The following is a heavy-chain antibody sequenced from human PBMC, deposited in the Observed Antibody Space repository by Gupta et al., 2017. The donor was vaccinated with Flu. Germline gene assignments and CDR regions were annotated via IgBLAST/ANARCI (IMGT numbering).Heavy chain of an antibody. CDR3: ARGTQLDAFDI. D-gene: IGHD1-1*01. CDR1: GFTFNNYW. V-gene: IGHV3-7*01. CDR2: IKEDGSER. Sequence: EVQLVESGGGLVQPGGSLRLSCAASGFTFNNYWMTWVRQAPGKGLEGVANIKEDGSERYDVDSVKGRFTISRDNVNNSLFLQMHSLRADDTAVYYCARGTQLDAFDIWGRGTMRTVSS. J-gene: IGHJ3*02.